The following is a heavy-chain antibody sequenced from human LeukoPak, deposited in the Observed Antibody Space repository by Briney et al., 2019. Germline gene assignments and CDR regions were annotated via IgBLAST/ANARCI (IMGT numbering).Heavy chain of an antibody. CDR1: GFTFSSYG. V-gene: IGHV3-30*18. D-gene: IGHD3-16*02. CDR3: AKENYDYVWGSYRYPDY. Sequence: GGSLRLSCAASGFTFSSYGMHWVRQAPGKGLEWVAVISYDGSNKYYADSVKGRFTISRDNSKNTLYLQMNSLRAEDTAVYYCAKENYDYVWGSYRYPDYWGQGTLVTVSS. CDR2: ISYDGSNK. J-gene: IGHJ4*02.